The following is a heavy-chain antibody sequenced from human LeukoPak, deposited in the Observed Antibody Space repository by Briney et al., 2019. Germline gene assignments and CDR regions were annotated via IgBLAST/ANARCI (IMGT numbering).Heavy chain of an antibody. CDR1: GGSIRGGGYY. J-gene: IGHJ5*02. CDR3: ARGYYDSSGYPSTNSWFDP. V-gene: IGHV4-31*03. CDR2: IYYSGST. D-gene: IGHD3-22*01. Sequence: SETLSLTCTVSGGSIRGGGYYWSWIRQHPGKGLEWIGYIYYSGSTYYNPSLKSRVTISVDTSKNQFSLKLSSVTAADTAVYYCARGYYDSSGYPSTNSWFDPWGQGTLVTVSS.